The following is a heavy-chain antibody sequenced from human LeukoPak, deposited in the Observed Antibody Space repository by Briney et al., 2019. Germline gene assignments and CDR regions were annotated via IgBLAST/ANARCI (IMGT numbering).Heavy chain of an antibody. Sequence: GGSLRLSCAASGFTFSNYGMQWARQAPGKGLQWVAVIWYDGSKANYADSVKGRFTNSRDNSMNTLFLQMDSLRAEDTAVYYCARDALTGYLDHWGQGTLVTVSS. CDR3: ARDALTGYLDH. CDR2: IWYDGSKA. J-gene: IGHJ4*02. V-gene: IGHV3-33*01. CDR1: GFTFSNYG. D-gene: IGHD3-10*01.